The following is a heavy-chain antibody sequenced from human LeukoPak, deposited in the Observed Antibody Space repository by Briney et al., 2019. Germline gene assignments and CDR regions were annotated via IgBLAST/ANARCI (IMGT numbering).Heavy chain of an antibody. D-gene: IGHD5-12*01. Sequence: GGSLRLSCAASGFTFSSYAMSWVRQAPGKGLEWVSAISGSGGSTYYADSVKGWFTISRDNSKNTLYLQMISLRAEDKAVYYCAKRVRYSGYGRIDYWGQGTLVTVSS. J-gene: IGHJ4*02. CDR1: GFTFSSYA. CDR2: ISGSGGST. CDR3: AKRVRYSGYGRIDY. V-gene: IGHV3-23*01.